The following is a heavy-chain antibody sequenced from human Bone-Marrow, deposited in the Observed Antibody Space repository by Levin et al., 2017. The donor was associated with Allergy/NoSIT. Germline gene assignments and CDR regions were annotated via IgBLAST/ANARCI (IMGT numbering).Heavy chain of an antibody. V-gene: IGHV3-72*01. CDR3: AREDYYDSSGYYVGYGMDV. CDR1: GFTFSDHY. D-gene: IGHD3-22*01. Sequence: GESLKISCAASGFTFSDHYMDWVRQAPGKGLEWVGRTRNKANSYTTEYAASVKGRFTISRDDSKNSLYLQMNSLKTEDTAVYYCAREDYYDSSGYYVGYGMDVWGQGTTVTVSS. J-gene: IGHJ6*02. CDR2: TRNKANSYTT.